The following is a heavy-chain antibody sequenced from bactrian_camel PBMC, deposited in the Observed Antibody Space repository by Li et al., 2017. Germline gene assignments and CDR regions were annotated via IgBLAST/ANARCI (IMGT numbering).Heavy chain of an antibody. J-gene: IGHJ4*01. V-gene: IGHV3S26*01. Sequence: HVQLVESGGGSVQAGGSLKLSCAASGFDAMGWCVAWFRQTPGKEREGVAAIDSDATTTTYADSVKGRFSISKDNAKNVLYLQMDNLKPEDTAMYYCAAAHCAGGYCTCSTELYDYVDWGQRGTQVTVS. D-gene: IGHD2*01. CDR2: IDSDATTT. CDR1: GFDAMGWC.